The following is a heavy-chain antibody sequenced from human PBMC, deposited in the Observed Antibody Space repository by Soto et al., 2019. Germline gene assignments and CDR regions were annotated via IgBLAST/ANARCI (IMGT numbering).Heavy chain of an antibody. CDR3: AKDSSGWYLNSYYYYGMDV. CDR2: ITDSSDTV. J-gene: IGHJ6*02. V-gene: IGHV3-48*01. Sequence: WNYNMNGFRKDPGKGLEWVSYITDSSDTVHYADSVRGRFTISRDNAESSLYLQMNSLRAEDTAVYYCAKDSSGWYLNSYYYYGMDVWGQGTTVTVSS. CDR1: WNYN. D-gene: IGHD6-19*01.